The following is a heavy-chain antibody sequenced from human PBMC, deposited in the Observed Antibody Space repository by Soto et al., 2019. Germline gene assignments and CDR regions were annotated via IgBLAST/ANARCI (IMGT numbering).Heavy chain of an antibody. V-gene: IGHV5-51*01. CDR3: ARHLVGSTRGNFDY. Sequence: PGESLKISCKTSGYSFTSYWIGWVRQMPGKGMECMGNIYPYDSDTRYSPSFQGQVTISADTSITTAYLQWSGLRASDTAMYLCARHLVGSTRGNFDYWGQGTRVTVSS. CDR2: IYPYDSDT. J-gene: IGHJ4*01. CDR1: GYSFTSYW. D-gene: IGHD2-2*01.